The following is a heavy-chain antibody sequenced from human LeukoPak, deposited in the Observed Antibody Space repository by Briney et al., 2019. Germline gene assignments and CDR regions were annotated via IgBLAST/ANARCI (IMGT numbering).Heavy chain of an antibody. CDR1: GFTFSSYS. D-gene: IGHD3-3*01. V-gene: IGHV3-21*01. J-gene: IGHJ4*02. Sequence: GGSLRLSCAASGFTFSSYSMNWVRQAPGKGLEWVSSISSSSSYIYYADSVEGRFTISRDNAKNSLYLQMNSLRAEDTAVYYCARDGLRFLEWLLSNIDYWGQGTLVTVSP. CDR2: ISSSSSYI. CDR3: ARDGLRFLEWLLSNIDY.